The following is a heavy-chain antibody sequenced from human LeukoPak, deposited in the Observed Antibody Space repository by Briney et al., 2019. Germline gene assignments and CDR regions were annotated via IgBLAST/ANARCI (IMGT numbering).Heavy chain of an antibody. V-gene: IGHV4-31*03. CDR1: GASVTDGAYH. J-gene: IGHJ4*02. CDR3: ARRTPWLVSGTFDC. CDR2: ISDSGTT. Sequence: SETLSLTCTVSGASVTDGAYHWGWIRQHPGKGLEWIGYISDSGTTYYSPSLKSRVTISQDTSENQFSLQLRSVTAADTAVYYCARRTPWLVSGTFDCWGQGTLVTVSS. D-gene: IGHD6-19*01.